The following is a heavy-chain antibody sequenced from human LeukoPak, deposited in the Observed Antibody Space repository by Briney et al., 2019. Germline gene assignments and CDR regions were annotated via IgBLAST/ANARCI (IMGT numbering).Heavy chain of an antibody. D-gene: IGHD6-13*01. CDR2: INWNGGST. Sequence: GGSLRLSCAASGFTFDDYGMSWVRQAPGKGLEWASGINWNGGSTGYADSVKGRFTISRDNAKNSLYLQMNSLRAEDTALYYCARPVDSSSWYNWFDPWGQGTLVTVSS. CDR3: ARPVDSSSWYNWFDP. J-gene: IGHJ5*02. CDR1: GFTFDDYG. V-gene: IGHV3-20*04.